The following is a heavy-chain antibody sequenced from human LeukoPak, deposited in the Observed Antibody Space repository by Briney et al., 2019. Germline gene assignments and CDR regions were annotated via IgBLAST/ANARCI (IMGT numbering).Heavy chain of an antibody. J-gene: IGHJ4*02. CDR3: ARDYNYYHSSGYWYYFDY. V-gene: IGHV3-66*01. D-gene: IGHD3-22*01. Sequence: GGSLRLSCAASGFTVSGNYMSWVRQAPGKGLEWVSVIYSDGSTYYADSVKGRFTISRDNSKNTLYLQINSLRAEDTAAYYCARDYNYYHSSGYWYYFDYWGQGTLVTVSS. CDR2: IYSDGST. CDR1: GFTVSGNY.